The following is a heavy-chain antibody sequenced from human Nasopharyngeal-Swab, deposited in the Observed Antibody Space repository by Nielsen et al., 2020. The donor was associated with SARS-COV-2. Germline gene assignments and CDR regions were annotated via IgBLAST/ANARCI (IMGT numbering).Heavy chain of an antibody. CDR3: AREILVVGTNGPGAFDI. CDR2: INAGNGNT. D-gene: IGHD2-21*01. V-gene: IGHV1-3*01. J-gene: IGHJ3*02. CDR1: GYTFTSYA. Sequence: ASVKVSCKASGYTFTSYAMHWVRQAPGQRLEWMGWINAGNGNTKYSQKFQGRVTITRDTSASTAYMELSRLRSDDTAVYYCAREILVVGTNGPGAFDIWGQGTMVTVSS.